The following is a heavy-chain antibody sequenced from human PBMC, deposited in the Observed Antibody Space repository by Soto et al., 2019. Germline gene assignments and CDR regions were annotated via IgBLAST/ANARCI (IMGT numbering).Heavy chain of an antibody. D-gene: IGHD3-3*01. CDR2: INPATGAA. CDR1: GYPVTAYY. V-gene: IGHV1-2*02. Sequence: QLHLVQSGAVVKKPGASVTVSCSASGYPVTAYYMHWVRQAPGRGLEWMGGINPATGAAKYTQTLGGRGAMTGDTSESTVFREVSGLTSEDTAVFYCARGGGVGVAGSAAFDMWGQGTLVTVSS. CDR3: ARGGGVGVAGSAAFDM. J-gene: IGHJ3*02.